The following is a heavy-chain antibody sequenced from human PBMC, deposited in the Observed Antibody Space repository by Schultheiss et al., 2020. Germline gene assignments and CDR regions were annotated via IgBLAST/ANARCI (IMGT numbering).Heavy chain of an antibody. J-gene: IGHJ4*02. CDR3: ARAEVFGYQSY. V-gene: IGHV3-48*01. CDR1: GFTFSSYS. D-gene: IGHD5-18*01. Sequence: GGSLRLSCAASGFTFSSYSMNWVRQAPGKGLEWVSYISSSSSTIYYADSVKGRFTISRDNAKNSLYLQMNSLRAEDTAVYYCARAEVFGYQSYWGQGTLVTVSS. CDR2: ISSSSSTI.